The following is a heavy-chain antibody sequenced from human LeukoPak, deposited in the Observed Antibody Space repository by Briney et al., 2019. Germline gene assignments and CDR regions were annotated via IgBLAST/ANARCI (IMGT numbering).Heavy chain of an antibody. D-gene: IGHD1-1*01. CDR1: GFTFSSYS. V-gene: IGHV3-48*01. CDR3: ARVGSWNAEPDY. J-gene: IGHJ4*02. CDR2: ISSSSSNI. Sequence: GGSLRLSCAASGFTFSSYSMIWVRQAPGKGLEGVSYISSSSSNIYYADSVKGRFTISRDNAKNSLYLQMNSLRAEDTAVYYCARVGSWNAEPDYWGQGTLVTVSS.